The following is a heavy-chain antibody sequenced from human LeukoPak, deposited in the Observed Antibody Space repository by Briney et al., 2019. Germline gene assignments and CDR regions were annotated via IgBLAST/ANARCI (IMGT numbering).Heavy chain of an antibody. Sequence: GGSLRLSCAASGFTFSSYGMHWVRQAPGKGLEWVAVIWYDGSNKYYAGSVKGRFTISRDNSKNTLYLQMNSLRAEDTAVYYCAREYSYGHQYYYYYGMDVWGQGTAVTVSS. J-gene: IGHJ6*02. CDR3: AREYSYGHQYYYYYGMDV. V-gene: IGHV3-33*01. D-gene: IGHD5-18*01. CDR1: GFTFSSYG. CDR2: IWYDGSNK.